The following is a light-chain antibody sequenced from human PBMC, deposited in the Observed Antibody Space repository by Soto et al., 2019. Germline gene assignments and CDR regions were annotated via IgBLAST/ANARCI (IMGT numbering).Light chain of an antibody. CDR2: AAS. V-gene: IGKV1-12*01. J-gene: IGKJ3*01. Sequence: DIQMTQSPSPVFAPVGAGVTITVRAGRGISGWLAWYQQKPGKAPKLLIYAASSLQSGVPSRFSGSGSGTDFTLTISSLQPEDFATYYCQQANSFPFTFGPGTKVDIK. CDR1: RGISGW. CDR3: QQANSFPFT.